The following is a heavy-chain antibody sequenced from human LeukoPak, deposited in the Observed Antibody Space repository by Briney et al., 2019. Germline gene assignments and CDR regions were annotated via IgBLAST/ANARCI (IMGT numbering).Heavy chain of an antibody. CDR1: GGSISSYY. V-gene: IGHV4-59*08. CDR2: IYYSGST. CDR3: ARSSITMIVVDAFDI. Sequence: PSETLSLTCTVSGGSISSYYWSWIRQPPGKGLEWIGYIYYSGSTNYNPSLKSRVTISVDTSKNQFSLKLSSVTAADTAVYYCARSSITMIVVDAFDIRGQGTMVTVSS. D-gene: IGHD3-22*01. J-gene: IGHJ3*02.